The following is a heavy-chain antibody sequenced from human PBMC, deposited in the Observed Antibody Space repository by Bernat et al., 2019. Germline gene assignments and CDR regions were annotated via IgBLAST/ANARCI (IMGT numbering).Heavy chain of an antibody. Sequence: QVQLVQSGAEVKKPGASVKVSCKASGYTFTGYYMHWVRQAPGQGLEWMGWINPNSGGTNYAQKFQGRLTMTRDTSISTAYMELSRLRSDDTALYSCARVRFLDRSSWFEPWGQGTLVTVSS. J-gene: IGHJ5*01. V-gene: IGHV1-2*02. D-gene: IGHD6-6*01. CDR3: ARVRFLDRSSWFEP. CDR1: GYTFTGYY. CDR2: INPNSGGT.